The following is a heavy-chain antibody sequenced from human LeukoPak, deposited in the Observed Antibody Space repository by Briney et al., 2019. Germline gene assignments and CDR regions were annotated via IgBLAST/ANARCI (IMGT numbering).Heavy chain of an antibody. J-gene: IGHJ4*02. D-gene: IGHD1-1*01. V-gene: IGHV3-21*01. CDR1: GFTFSSYS. CDR2: ISSSSSYI. CDR3: ARDPPATGTTGFDY. Sequence: GGSLRLSCAASGFTFSSYSMNWVRQAPGKGLEWVSSISSSSSYIYYADSVKGRFTISRDNAKNSLYLQMNSLRAEDTAVYYCARDPPATGTTGFDYWGQGTLVTASS.